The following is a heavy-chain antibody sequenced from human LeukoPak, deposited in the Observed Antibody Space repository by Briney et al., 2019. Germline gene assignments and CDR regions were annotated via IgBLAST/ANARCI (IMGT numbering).Heavy chain of an antibody. Sequence: ASVKVSCKASGYTFTSYDINWVRQATGQGLEWMGWMNPNSGYTGYAQKFQGRVTMTRNTSISTAYMELSSLRSEDTAVYYCARGPVWTYYDFWSGYRTPTFDYWGQGTLVTVSS. CDR3: ARGPVWTYYDFWSGYRTPTFDY. V-gene: IGHV1-8*01. CDR1: GYTFTSYD. D-gene: IGHD3-3*01. CDR2: MNPNSGYT. J-gene: IGHJ4*02.